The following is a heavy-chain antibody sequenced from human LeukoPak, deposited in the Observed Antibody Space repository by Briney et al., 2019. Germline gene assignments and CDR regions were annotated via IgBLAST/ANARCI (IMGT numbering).Heavy chain of an antibody. CDR3: ASMGQWGDY. V-gene: IGHV4-39*07. D-gene: IGHD6-19*01. CDR2: IYYSGTT. CDR1: GGSITSSSSY. J-gene: IGHJ4*02. Sequence: SETLSLTCTVSGGSITSSSSYWGWIRQPPGKGLEWIGSIYYSGTTYYNPSLKSRVTISVDTSKNQFSLKLSSVTAADTAVYYCASMGQWGDYWGQGTLVTVSS.